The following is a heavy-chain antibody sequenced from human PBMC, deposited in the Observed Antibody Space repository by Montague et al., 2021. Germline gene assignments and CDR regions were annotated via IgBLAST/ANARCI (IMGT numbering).Heavy chain of an antibody. Sequence: SETLSLTCTVSSGSIFHAHWSRVRQPLGKGLERLGSMFFADTTSNNPSLKSRVTMSIDTSTNQFSLKLSFVTAADTAVYYCAKQDYFVSGSSYKGFDPWGQGILVTVSS. V-gene: IGHV4-59*08. CDR3: AKQDYFVSGSSYKGFDP. CDR1: SGSIFHAH. D-gene: IGHD3-10*01. CDR2: MFFADTT. J-gene: IGHJ5*02.